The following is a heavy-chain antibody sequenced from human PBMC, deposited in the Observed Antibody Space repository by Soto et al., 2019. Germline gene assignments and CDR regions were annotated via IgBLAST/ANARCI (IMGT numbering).Heavy chain of an antibody. Sequence: QVQLVQSGAEVKKPGPSVKVSCKASGGTFSSYTISWVRQAPGQGLEWMGRIIPILGIANYAQKFQGRVTITADKSTITAYMELRSLRYEDTAVYYCAGAVHYYILTGYSPLDYWGQGTLVTVSS. J-gene: IGHJ4*02. D-gene: IGHD3-9*01. CDR2: IIPILGIA. CDR1: GGTFSSYT. CDR3: AGAVHYYILTGYSPLDY. V-gene: IGHV1-69*02.